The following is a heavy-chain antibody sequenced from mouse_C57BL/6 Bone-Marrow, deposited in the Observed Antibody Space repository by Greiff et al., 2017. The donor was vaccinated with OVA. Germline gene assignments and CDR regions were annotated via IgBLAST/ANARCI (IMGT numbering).Heavy chain of an antibody. CDR1: GYTFTSYG. CDR3: ARSEGGGYYYFDY. Sequence: EVQLQQSGAELVRPGSSVKMSCKTSGYTFTSYGINWVKQRHGQGLEWIGYIYIGHGYTEYNAKFKGKATLTSDTSSSTADMQLSSRTAEDSAIYICARSEGGGYYYFDYWGQGTTLTGSS. CDR2: IYIGHGYT. J-gene: IGHJ2*01. V-gene: IGHV1-58*01. D-gene: IGHD2-3*01.